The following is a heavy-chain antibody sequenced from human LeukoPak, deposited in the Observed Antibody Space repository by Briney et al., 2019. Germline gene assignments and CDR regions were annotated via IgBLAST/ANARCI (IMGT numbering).Heavy chain of an antibody. CDR2: IYYSGST. Sequence: SETLSLTCTVSGGSISSSSYYWGWIRQPPGKGLEWIGSIYYSGSTYYNPSLRSRVIISIDTSKNQFSLKLNSVTAADTAVYFCASRLAATGDFDYWGQGTLVTVSS. D-gene: IGHD6-25*01. V-gene: IGHV4-30-4*08. CDR1: GGSISSSSYY. CDR3: ASRLAATGDFDY. J-gene: IGHJ4*02.